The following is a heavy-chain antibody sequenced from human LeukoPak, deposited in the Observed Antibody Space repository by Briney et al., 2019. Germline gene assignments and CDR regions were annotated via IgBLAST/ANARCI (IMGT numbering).Heavy chain of an antibody. D-gene: IGHD6-19*01. Sequence: GGSLRLSCAASGFTFSSYAMHWVRQAPGKGLEWVAVISYDGSNKYYADSVKGRFTISRDNSKNTLYLQMNSLRAEDTAVYYCARVGIEVTVAGDAFDIWGQGTMVTVSS. CDR1: GFTFSSYA. CDR3: ARVGIEVTVAGDAFDI. J-gene: IGHJ3*02. CDR2: ISYDGSNK. V-gene: IGHV3-30-3*01.